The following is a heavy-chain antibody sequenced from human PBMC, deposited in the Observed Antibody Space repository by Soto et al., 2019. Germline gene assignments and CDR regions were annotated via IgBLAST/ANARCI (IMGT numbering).Heavy chain of an antibody. CDR1: GFSLTTSGVG. CDR3: AHRVLRTVFGLVTTTAIYFHL. D-gene: IGHD3-3*01. V-gene: IGHV2-5*02. J-gene: IGHJ4*02. CDR2: IYWDDDK. Sequence: QITLNESGPTQVKPRQTLTLTCTFSGFSLTTSGVGVGWIRQSPGKAPEWLALIYWDDDKRYSPSLKSRLPLTKDTSKTQVGLTMAHLDPADTAPSSCAHRVLRTVFGLVTTTAIYFHLWGQGPPVAVSS.